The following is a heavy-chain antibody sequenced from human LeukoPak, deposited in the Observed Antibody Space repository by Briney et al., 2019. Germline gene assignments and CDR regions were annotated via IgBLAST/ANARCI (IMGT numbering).Heavy chain of an antibody. J-gene: IGHJ5*02. Sequence: PSETLSLTCAVYGGSFSGYYWSWIRQPPGKGLEWIGEINHSGSTNYNPSLKSRVTISVDTSKNQFSLKLSSVTAADTAVYYCAREKLGGADPWGQGTLVTVSS. D-gene: IGHD7-27*01. CDR3: AREKLGGADP. V-gene: IGHV4-34*01. CDR2: INHSGST. CDR1: GGSFSGYY.